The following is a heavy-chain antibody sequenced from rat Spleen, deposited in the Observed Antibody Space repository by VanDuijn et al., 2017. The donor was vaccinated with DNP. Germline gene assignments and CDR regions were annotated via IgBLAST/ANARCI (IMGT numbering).Heavy chain of an antibody. J-gene: IGHJ2*01. V-gene: IGHV5-31*01. D-gene: IGHD3-1*01. CDR2: ISSTGDNT. CDR3: TREPLPRYFDY. Sequence: EVQLVESGGGLVQPGRSLKLSCITSGFTFNNYWMNWIRQTPGKGLEWVASISSTGDNTYYSDSVKGRFTISRDNAQNTLYLQMNSLRSEDTATYYCTREPLPRYFDYWGQGVMVTVSS. CDR1: GFTFNNYW.